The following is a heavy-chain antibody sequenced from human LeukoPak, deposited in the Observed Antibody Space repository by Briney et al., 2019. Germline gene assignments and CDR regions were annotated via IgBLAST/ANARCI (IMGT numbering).Heavy chain of an antibody. J-gene: IGHJ6*02. CDR2: ISGSGGST. CDR1: EFTFSFYA. Sequence: GGSLRLSCAVSEFTFSFYAMTWVRQAPGKGLEWVSGISGSGGSTHYADSVKGRFPISRDNSKNTLYLQMNSLRAEDTAVYYCAKDRRGYSGYGYDYYGMDVWGQGTTVTVSS. CDR3: AKDRRGYSGYGYDYYGMDV. V-gene: IGHV3-23*01. D-gene: IGHD5-12*01.